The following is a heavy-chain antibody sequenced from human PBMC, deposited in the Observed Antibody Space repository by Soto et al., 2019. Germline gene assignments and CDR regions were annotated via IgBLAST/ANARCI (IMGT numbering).Heavy chain of an antibody. J-gene: IGHJ4*02. D-gene: IGHD4-17*01. CDR3: ARLDYGDLDDY. CDR2: IIPILGIA. V-gene: IGHV1-69*02. Sequence: QVQLVQSGAEVKKPGSSVKVSCKASGGTFSSYTIRWVRQAPGQGLEWMGRIIPILGIANYAQKFQGRVTITADKSTSTAYMELSSLRSEDTAVYYCARLDYGDLDDYWGQGTLVTVSS. CDR1: GGTFSSYT.